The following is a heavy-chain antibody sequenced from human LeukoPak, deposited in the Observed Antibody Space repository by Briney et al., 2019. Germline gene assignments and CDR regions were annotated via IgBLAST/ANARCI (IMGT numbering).Heavy chain of an antibody. CDR2: ISYDGRTK. J-gene: IGHJ4*02. CDR3: AKDAGYYDTSGESLDH. CDR1: GFTFSSYS. D-gene: IGHD3-22*01. Sequence: PGGSLRLSCAASGFTFSSYSMNWVRQAPGKGLEWVAVISYDGRTKIYADSVKDRFTFSRDNSQNTLSLQMDSLRPEDTAIYYCAKDAGYYDTSGESLDHWGQGTLVTVSS. V-gene: IGHV3-30*18.